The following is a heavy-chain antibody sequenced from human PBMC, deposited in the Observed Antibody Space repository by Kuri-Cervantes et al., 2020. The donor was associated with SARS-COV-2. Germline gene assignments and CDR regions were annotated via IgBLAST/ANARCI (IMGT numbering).Heavy chain of an antibody. CDR3: ARGLMTEFDY. V-gene: IGHV4-34*01. D-gene: IGHD3-16*01. CDR2: INHSGNT. Sequence: SETLSLTCAVYGGSFSDYYWSWVRQPPGKGLEWIGEINHSGNTNYDPSLKSRVTISIDTSKNQFSLKLSSVTAADTAVYYCARGLMTEFDYWGQGTLVTVSS. CDR1: GGSFSDYY. J-gene: IGHJ4*02.